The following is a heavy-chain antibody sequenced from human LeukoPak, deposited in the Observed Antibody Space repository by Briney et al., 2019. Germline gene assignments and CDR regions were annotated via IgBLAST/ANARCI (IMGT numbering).Heavy chain of an antibody. D-gene: IGHD2-2*01. J-gene: IGHJ5*02. V-gene: IGHV4-59*01. Sequence: SETLSLTCTVSGGSISSYYWSWIRQPPGKGLEWIGFIYHSGSTNYNPSLKSRVTISVDTSKNEFSLKLSSVTTADTAVYYCARLGGGDVEAPAASLLNWFDPWGQGALVTVSS. CDR3: ARLGGGDVEAPAASLLNWFDP. CDR1: GGSISSYY. CDR2: IYHSGST.